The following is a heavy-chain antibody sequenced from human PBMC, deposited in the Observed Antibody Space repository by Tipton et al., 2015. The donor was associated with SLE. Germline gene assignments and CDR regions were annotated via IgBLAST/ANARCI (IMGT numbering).Heavy chain of an antibody. D-gene: IGHD5-18*01. J-gene: IGHJ6*03. V-gene: IGHV4-38-2*02. CDR1: GYSISSGYY. CDR2: IYHSGST. CDR3: ASTLVISVYTARGYMDV. Sequence: TLSLTCTVSGYSISSGYYWGWIRQPPGKGLEWIGSIYHSGSTYYNPSLKSRVTISVDTSKNRFSLKLSSVTAADTAVYYCASTLVISVYTARGYMDVWGKGTTVTVSS.